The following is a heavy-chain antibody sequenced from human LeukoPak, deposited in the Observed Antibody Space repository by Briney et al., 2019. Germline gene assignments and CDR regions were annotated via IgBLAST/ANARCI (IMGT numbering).Heavy chain of an antibody. CDR1: GGSISSYY. Sequence: SETLSLTCTLSGGSISSYYWSWIRQPARTGLEWIGRIYTSWSTNYNPSLKNRVTMSVDTSKNQFSLKLSSVTAADTAVYYCARAGYHDDILTGYYPDALDIWGEGTMVTVSS. CDR2: IYTSWST. CDR3: ARAGYHDDILTGYYPDALDI. V-gene: IGHV4-4*07. D-gene: IGHD3-9*01. J-gene: IGHJ3*02.